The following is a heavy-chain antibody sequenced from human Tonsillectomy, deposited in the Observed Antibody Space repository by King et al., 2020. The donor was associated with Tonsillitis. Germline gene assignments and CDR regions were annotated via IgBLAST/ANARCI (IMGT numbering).Heavy chain of an antibody. CDR1: GFTFVDDA. Sequence: QLVQSGGGLVQPGRSMRLSCAAAGFTFVDDAMHWGRQAPGKGLEWVAGISWNSGSIGYADYVKGPFTISTDNAKNSLYLQMNSLRAEDTALYYCAKDRYKDDFWRGKSSYYGMDVWGQGTKVTVSS. CDR2: ISWNSGSI. CDR3: AKDRYKDDFWRGKSSYYGMDV. D-gene: IGHD3-3*01. V-gene: IGHV3-9*01. J-gene: IGHJ6*02.